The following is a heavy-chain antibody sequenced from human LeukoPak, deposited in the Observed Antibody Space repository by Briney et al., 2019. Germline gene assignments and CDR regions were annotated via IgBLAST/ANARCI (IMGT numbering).Heavy chain of an antibody. Sequence: GGSLRLSCAASGFTFSNYAMHWVRQAPGKGLEWVAVISYDGSNKYYADSVKGRFTISRDNSKNTLYLQMNSLRAEDTAVYYCAREKETVTIDYWGQGTLVTVSS. D-gene: IGHD4-17*01. CDR3: AREKETVTIDY. V-gene: IGHV3-30*04. CDR2: ISYDGSNK. CDR1: GFTFSNYA. J-gene: IGHJ4*02.